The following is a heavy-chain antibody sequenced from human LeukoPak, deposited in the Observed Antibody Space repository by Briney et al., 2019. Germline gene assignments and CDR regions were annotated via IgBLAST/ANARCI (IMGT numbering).Heavy chain of an antibody. J-gene: IGHJ1*01. CDR2: INHSGST. Sequence: PSETLSLTCAVYGGSFSGYYWSWIRQPPGKGLEWIGEINHSGSTNYNPSLKSRVTISVDTSKNQFSLKLSSVTAADTAVYCCARPSTWIAVAGKYFQHWGQGALVTVSS. CDR1: GGSFSGYY. CDR3: ARPSTWIAVAGKYFQH. V-gene: IGHV4-34*01. D-gene: IGHD6-19*01.